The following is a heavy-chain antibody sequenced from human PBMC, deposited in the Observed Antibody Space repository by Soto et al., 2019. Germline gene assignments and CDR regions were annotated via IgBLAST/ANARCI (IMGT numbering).Heavy chain of an antibody. D-gene: IGHD5-12*01. CDR2: IYPGASDT. V-gene: IGHV5-51*01. Sequence: PGESLKISCKGSGYSFTSYWIGWVRQMPGKGMEWRGIIYPGASDTRYSPSFQGQVTISADKSISTAYLQWSSLKASDTAMYYCARASYSGYESYYYYYYGMDVWGQGTTVTASS. CDR3: ARASYSGYESYYYYYYGMDV. J-gene: IGHJ6*02. CDR1: GYSFTSYW.